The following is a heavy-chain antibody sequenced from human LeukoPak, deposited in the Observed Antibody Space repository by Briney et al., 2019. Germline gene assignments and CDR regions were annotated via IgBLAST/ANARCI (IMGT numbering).Heavy chain of an antibody. CDR2: IYPGDSDT. CDR3: ARHESSWPYYYYMDV. V-gene: IGHV5-51*01. J-gene: IGHJ6*03. Sequence: GESLKISCKGSGYRFTSYWIGWVRQMPGKGLEWMGIIYPGDSDTRYSPSFQGQVTISADKSIGTAYLQWSSLKASDTAMYYCARHESSWPYYYYMDVWGKGTTVTVSS. D-gene: IGHD5-12*01. CDR1: GYRFTSYW.